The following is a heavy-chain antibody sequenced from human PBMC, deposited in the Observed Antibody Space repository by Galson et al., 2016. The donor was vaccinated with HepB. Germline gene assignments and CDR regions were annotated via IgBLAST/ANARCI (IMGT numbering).Heavy chain of an antibody. CDR2: IYWNDDK. D-gene: IGHD1-1*01. Sequence: PALVKPTQTLTLTCTFSGFSLSTSGVGVGWIRQPPGEALEWLALIYWNDDKRYSPSLKSSFSITKDTSKNQVVLTMTNMDPADTATYYCSRRTLHAGHWTFDYWGQGTLVTVSS. CDR3: SRRTLHAGHWTFDY. J-gene: IGHJ4*02. V-gene: IGHV2-5*01. CDR1: GFSLSTSGVG.